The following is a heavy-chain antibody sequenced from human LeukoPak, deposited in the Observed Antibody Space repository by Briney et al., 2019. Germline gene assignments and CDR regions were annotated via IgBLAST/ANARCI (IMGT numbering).Heavy chain of an antibody. V-gene: IGHV3-74*01. CDR3: ARVGDDFWGYYGY. CDR1: GFTFGTYW. D-gene: IGHD3/OR15-3a*01. Sequence: GGSLRLSCAASGFTFGTYWMQWVRQAPGKGLEWVSRLKSDGTETDYADSVKGRFTISRDNAKNTLFLQMNSLRVEDSAVYYCARVGDDFWGYYGYWGQGTLVAVSS. J-gene: IGHJ4*02. CDR2: LKSDGTET.